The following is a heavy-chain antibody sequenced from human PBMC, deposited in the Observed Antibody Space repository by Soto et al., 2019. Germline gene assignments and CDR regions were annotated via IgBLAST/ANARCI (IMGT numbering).Heavy chain of an antibody. CDR2: ISASGGST. CDR3: AKTPGVILVVTSFDH. J-gene: IGHJ4*02. Sequence: EVELLESGGGLVQPGGSLRLSCAASGFTFSRHALTWVRQAPGKGLEWVSAISASGGSTYDADSVKGRFTISRDNSKNTLYLQMNSLRAGDTAVYYCAKTPGVILVVTSFDHWGQGTLVTVSS. V-gene: IGHV3-23*01. D-gene: IGHD3-22*01. CDR1: GFTFSRHA.